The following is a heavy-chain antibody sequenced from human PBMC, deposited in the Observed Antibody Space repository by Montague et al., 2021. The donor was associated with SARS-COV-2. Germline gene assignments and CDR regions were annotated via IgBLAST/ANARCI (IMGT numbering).Heavy chain of an antibody. CDR1: GDFIGSSHTN. J-gene: IGHJ4*02. CDR2: VAFSGST. Sequence: SETLSLTCSVSGDFIGSSHTNWGWIRQPPGKGLEWIGCVAFSGSTYYNPSLQRRHTISGDTSQSQFSLKLNSVTAEDTAVDYCARSQLYYDLLTGFSECYYFDYWGQGTLATVSS. D-gene: IGHD3-9*01. V-gene: IGHV4-39*01. CDR3: ARSQLYYDLLTGFSECYYFDY.